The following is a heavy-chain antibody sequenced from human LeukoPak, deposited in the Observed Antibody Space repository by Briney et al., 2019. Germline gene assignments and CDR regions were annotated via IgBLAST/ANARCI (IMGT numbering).Heavy chain of an antibody. J-gene: IGHJ4*02. CDR2: IYHSGST. CDR1: GYSISSGYY. CDR3: ARLYSSSPGVSYFDY. V-gene: IGHV4-38-2*01. D-gene: IGHD6-6*01. Sequence: SETLSLTCAVSGYSISSGYYWGWIRQPPGKGLEWIGSIYHSGSTYYNPSLKSRVTISVDTSKNQFSLKLSSVTAADTAVYYCARLYSSSPGVSYFDYWGQGTLVTVSS.